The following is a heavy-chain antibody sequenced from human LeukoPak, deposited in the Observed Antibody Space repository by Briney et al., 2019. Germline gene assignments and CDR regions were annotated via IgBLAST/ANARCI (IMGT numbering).Heavy chain of an antibody. V-gene: IGHV3-30-3*01. CDR3: AREVGYGAYYFDY. J-gene: IGHJ4*02. CDR1: GFTFSSYA. D-gene: IGHD4-17*01. CDR2: ISYDGSNK. Sequence: GGSPRLSCAASGFTFSSYAMHWVRQAPGKGLEWVAVISYDGSNKYYADSVKGRSTISRDNSKNTLYLQMNSLRAEDTAVYYCAREVGYGAYYFDYWGQGTLVTVSS.